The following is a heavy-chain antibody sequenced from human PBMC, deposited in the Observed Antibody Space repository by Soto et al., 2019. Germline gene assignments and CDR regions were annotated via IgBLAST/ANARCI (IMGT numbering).Heavy chain of an antibody. D-gene: IGHD3-3*01. Sequence: QVQLVESGGGVVQPGRSLRLSCAASGFTFSSYGMHWVRQAPGKGLEWVAVISYDGSNKYYADSVKGRFTISRDNSKNTRYLQMNSLRAEDTAVYYCAKGFIAFGSGYYSPDYWGQGTLVTVSS. V-gene: IGHV3-30*18. CDR2: ISYDGSNK. CDR3: AKGFIAFGSGYYSPDY. CDR1: GFTFSSYG. J-gene: IGHJ4*02.